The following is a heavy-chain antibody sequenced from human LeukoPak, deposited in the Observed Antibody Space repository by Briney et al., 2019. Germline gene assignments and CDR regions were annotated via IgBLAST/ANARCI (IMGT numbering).Heavy chain of an antibody. J-gene: IGHJ3*02. CDR1: GGSLNDYY. CDR3: ARGDSYTWTI. V-gene: IGHV4-34*01. D-gene: IGHD1-1*01. Sequence: PSETLSLTCAVYGGSLNDYYGSWIREPPGEGLEWIGEINHFGSTIYNPSLMGRVTISVDTSKNQFSLKLTSVTAADTAVYYCARGDSYTWTIWGQGTMVTFSS. CDR2: INHFGST.